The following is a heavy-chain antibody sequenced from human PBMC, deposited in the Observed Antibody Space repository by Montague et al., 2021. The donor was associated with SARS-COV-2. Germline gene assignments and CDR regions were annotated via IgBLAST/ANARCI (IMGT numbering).Heavy chain of an antibody. CDR1: GASFSGNY. D-gene: IGHD4-17*01. J-gene: IGHJ4*01. Sequence: SETLSLTCTVSGASFSGNYWTWLRQSPGKGLEWMGEVNSGGSTNYNPSYKSRVAISVDTSKNQFSLSLRSLTAADTATYFCARSHYGDYFDFWGHGTPVTVSS. CDR2: VNSGGST. CDR3: ARSHYGDYFDF. V-gene: IGHV4-34*01.